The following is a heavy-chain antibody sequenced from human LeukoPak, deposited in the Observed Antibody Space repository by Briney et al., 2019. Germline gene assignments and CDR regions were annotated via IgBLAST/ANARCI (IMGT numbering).Heavy chain of an antibody. Sequence: PSETLSLTCAVYGGSFSGYYWSWIRQPPGKGLEWIGEINHSGSTNYNPSLTSRVTISVDTSKNQFSLKLSSVTAADTAVYYCARALSDIVVVVAATGWFDPWGQGTLVTVSS. CDR3: ARALSDIVVVVAATGWFDP. V-gene: IGHV4-34*01. D-gene: IGHD2-15*01. CDR1: GGSFSGYY. J-gene: IGHJ5*02. CDR2: INHSGST.